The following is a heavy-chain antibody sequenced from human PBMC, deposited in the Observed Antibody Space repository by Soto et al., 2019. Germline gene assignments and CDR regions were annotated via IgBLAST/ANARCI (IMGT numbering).Heavy chain of an antibody. CDR3: VSDRGYGHASVPYS. V-gene: IGHV3-30*03. J-gene: IGHJ4*02. D-gene: IGHD5-18*01. CDR2: ISYDGGLQ. CDR1: GFTFTSYG. Sequence: QAHLVESGGGVVQPGRSLRLSCAASGFTFTSYGMHWVRQAPGTRLEWVAVISYDGGLQHYADSVKGRFTISRDNSKNMVLLQMNSLRAEDPAVYYWVSDRGYGHASVPYSWGQGTLVSVSS.